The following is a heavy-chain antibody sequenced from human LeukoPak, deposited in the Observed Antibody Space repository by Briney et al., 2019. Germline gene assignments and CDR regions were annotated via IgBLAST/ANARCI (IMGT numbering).Heavy chain of an antibody. V-gene: IGHV3-23*01. J-gene: IGHJ4*02. CDR1: GFTFSNYG. CDR2: ISDVGGST. Sequence: GGSLRLSCAASGFTFSNYGVNWVRQAPGKGLEWVSAISDVGGSTYYADSVKGRFTISRDNSKNTLFLQMNSLRAEDTAVYYCAKGESSSWSFFDYWGQGTLVTVSS. D-gene: IGHD6-13*01. CDR3: AKGESSSWSFFDY.